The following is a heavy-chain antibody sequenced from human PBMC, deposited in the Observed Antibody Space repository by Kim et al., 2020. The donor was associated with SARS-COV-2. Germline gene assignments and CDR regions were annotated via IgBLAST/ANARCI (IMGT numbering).Heavy chain of an antibody. CDR3: TTKTYMAATGTDY. D-gene: IGHD6-13*01. Sequence: GGSLRLSCAASGFTFNNAWMIWVRQAPGKGLEWVGRIISKTDGGTTDYAAPAKGRFTISRDDSENTLYLQMNSLKTEDTAVYYCTTKTYMAATGTDYWGQGTLVTVSS. CDR1: GFTFNNAW. CDR2: IISKTDGGTT. V-gene: IGHV3-15*01. J-gene: IGHJ4*02.